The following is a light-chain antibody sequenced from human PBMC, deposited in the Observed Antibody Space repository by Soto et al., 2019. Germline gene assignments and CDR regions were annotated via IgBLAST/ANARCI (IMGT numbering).Light chain of an antibody. V-gene: IGLV1-40*01. CDR2: GNS. CDR3: QSYDNSRSLYV. CDR1: SSNIGAHYD. J-gene: IGLJ1*01. Sequence: QSVLTQPPSVSGAPGQRVTISCTGSSSNIGAHYDVHWYQQLPGTAPKLLIYGNSNRPSGVPDRFSGSKSGTSASLAITGLQAEDEAYYYCQSYDNSRSLYVFGTGTKVTVL.